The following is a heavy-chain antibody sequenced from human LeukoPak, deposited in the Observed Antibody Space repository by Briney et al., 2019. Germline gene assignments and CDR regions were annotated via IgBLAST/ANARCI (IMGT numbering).Heavy chain of an antibody. J-gene: IGHJ6*03. D-gene: IGHD3-22*01. CDR1: GGSISARNYN. CDR3: ARGRQDVTMIVVVMTAVSYYLDV. Sequence: SETLSLTCSVSGGSISARNYNWGWIRQPPGQGLEWIGNIDDAGTTHYFPSLRSRVTISRDTPNNQFSLKLSSVTAADTAVYYCARGRQDVTMIVVVMTAVSYYLDVWGKGTTVTVS. V-gene: IGHV4-39*07. CDR2: IDDAGTT.